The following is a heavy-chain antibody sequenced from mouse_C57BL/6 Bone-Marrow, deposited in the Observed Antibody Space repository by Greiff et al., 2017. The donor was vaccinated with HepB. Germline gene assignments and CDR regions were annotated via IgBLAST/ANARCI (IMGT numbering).Heavy chain of an antibody. D-gene: IGHD2-4*01. CDR2: IHPNSGGT. J-gene: IGHJ3*01. CDR1: GYTFTSYW. Sequence: QVQLQQPGAELVKPGASVKLSCKASGYTFTSYWMHWVKQRPGQGLEWIGMIHPNSGGTNYNEKFKSKATLTVDKSSSTAYMQLSSLTSEDSAVYYCARRGNYDYGRAYWGQGTLVTVSA. V-gene: IGHV1-64*01. CDR3: ARRGNYDYGRAY.